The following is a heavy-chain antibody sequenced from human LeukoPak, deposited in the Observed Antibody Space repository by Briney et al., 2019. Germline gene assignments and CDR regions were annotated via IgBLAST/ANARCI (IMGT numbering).Heavy chain of an antibody. J-gene: IGHJ3*02. Sequence: SETLSLTCTVSGGSISSYYWSWIRQPPGKGLEWIGYIYYSGSTNYNPSLKSRVTISVDTSKNQFSLKLSSVTAADTAVYYCARGTRHQAFDIWGQGTMVTVSS. CDR1: GGSISSYY. CDR2: IYYSGST. D-gene: IGHD2-2*01. CDR3: ARGTRHQAFDI. V-gene: IGHV4-59*01.